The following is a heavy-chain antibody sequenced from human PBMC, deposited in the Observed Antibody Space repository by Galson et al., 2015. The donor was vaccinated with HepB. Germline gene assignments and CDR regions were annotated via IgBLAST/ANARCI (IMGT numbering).Heavy chain of an antibody. J-gene: IGHJ5*02. CDR1: GFTFSSYA. D-gene: IGHD6-13*01. CDR3: ARVVSSSSWFDP. V-gene: IGHV3-30-3*01. Sequence: SLRLSCAASGFTFSSYAMHWVRQAPGKGLEWVAVISYDGSNKYYADSVKGRFTISRDNSKNTLYLQMNSLRAEDTAVYYCARVVSSSSWFDPWGQGTLVTVSS. CDR2: ISYDGSNK.